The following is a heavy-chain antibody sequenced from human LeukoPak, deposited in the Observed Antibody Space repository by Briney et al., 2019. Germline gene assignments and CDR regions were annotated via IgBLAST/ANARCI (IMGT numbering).Heavy chain of an antibody. CDR2: IRPDGSEQ. V-gene: IGHV3-7*01. Sequence: GGSLRLSCVASGSTFGSVWMSWVRQAPGKGLEWVGNIRPDGSEQYPVDSLRGRFTISRDNARNSLFLQMNNLRVEDTAVYYCARDFNGATTTPGAFDIWGQGTMVTVSS. CDR1: GSTFGSVW. J-gene: IGHJ3*02. D-gene: IGHD1-26*01. CDR3: ARDFNGATTTPGAFDI.